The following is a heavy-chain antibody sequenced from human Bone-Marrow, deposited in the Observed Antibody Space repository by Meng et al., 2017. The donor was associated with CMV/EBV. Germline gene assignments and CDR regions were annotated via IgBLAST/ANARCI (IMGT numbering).Heavy chain of an antibody. Sequence: GESLKISCKASGYTFTGYYMHWVRQAPGQGLEWMGWINPNSGGTNYAQKFQGRVTMTRDTSISTAYMELSRLRSDDTAVYYCAREKEPSYYYDSSGYYWGKTQGAFDIWGQGTMVTVSS. CDR3: AREKEPSYYYDSSGYYWGKTQGAFDI. V-gene: IGHV1-2*02. D-gene: IGHD3-22*01. J-gene: IGHJ3*02. CDR2: INPNSGGT. CDR1: GYTFTGYY.